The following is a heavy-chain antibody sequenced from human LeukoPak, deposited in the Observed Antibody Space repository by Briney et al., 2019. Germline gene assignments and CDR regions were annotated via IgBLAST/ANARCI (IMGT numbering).Heavy chain of an antibody. V-gene: IGHV1-18*01. J-gene: IGHJ5*02. Sequence: GASVKVSCKASGHTFTRSGTSWVRQAPGQGLEWWRWISAYNGNTSYAQKLQGRVTMTTDTSTSTAYMELRSLRSDDTAVYYCAIRYCSSTSCPWFDPWGRGTLVTVSS. CDR1: GHTFTRSG. CDR2: ISAYNGNT. CDR3: AIRYCSSTSCPWFDP. D-gene: IGHD2-2*01.